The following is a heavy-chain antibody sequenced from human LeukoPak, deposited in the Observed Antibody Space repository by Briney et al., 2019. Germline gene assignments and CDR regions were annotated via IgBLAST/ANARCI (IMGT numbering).Heavy chain of an antibody. CDR2: IYHSGST. V-gene: IGHV4-38-2*02. Sequence: SETLSLTCTVSGGSISSGYYWGWIRQPPGKGLEWIGSIYHSGSTYYNPSLKSRVTISVDTSKNQFSLKLSSVTAADTAVYYCARRGYYDFWSGFDYWGQGTLVTVSS. J-gene: IGHJ4*02. CDR1: GGSISSGYY. CDR3: ARRGYYDFWSGFDY. D-gene: IGHD3-3*01.